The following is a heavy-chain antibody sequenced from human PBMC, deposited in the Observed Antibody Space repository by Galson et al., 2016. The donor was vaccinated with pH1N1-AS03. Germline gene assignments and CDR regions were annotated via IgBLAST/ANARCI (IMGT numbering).Heavy chain of an antibody. Sequence: SVKVSCKASGYIFTSFYVHWVRQAPGQGLEWMGWINPNNGVTNHAQKFQAWVTMTGDTSISTAYMELYGLKSDDTAVYYCARDPRGPCSSATCATTYYFGMDVWGQGTTVIVSS. D-gene: IGHD1-26*01. V-gene: IGHV1-2*04. CDR2: INPNNGVT. CDR1: GYIFTSFY. CDR3: ARDPRGPCSSATCATTYYFGMDV. J-gene: IGHJ6*02.